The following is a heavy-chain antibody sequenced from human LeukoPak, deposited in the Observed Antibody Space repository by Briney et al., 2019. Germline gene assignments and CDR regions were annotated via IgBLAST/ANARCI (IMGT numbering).Heavy chain of an antibody. CDR2: IYYSGST. CDR3: AGGYYYGSGSSDYYYYYYGMDV. V-gene: IGHV4-39*01. CDR1: GGSISSSSYY. Sequence: PSETLSLTCTVSGGSISSSSYYWGWIRQPPGKGLEWIGSIYYSGSTYYNPSLKSRVTISVDTSKNQFSLKLSSVTAADTAVYYCAGGYYYGSGSSDYYYYYYGMDVWGQGTTVTVSS. J-gene: IGHJ6*02. D-gene: IGHD3-10*01.